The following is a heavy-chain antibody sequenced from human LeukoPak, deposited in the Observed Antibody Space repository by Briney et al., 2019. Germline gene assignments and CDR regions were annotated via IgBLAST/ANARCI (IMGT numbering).Heavy chain of an antibody. J-gene: IGHJ4*02. Sequence: PGGSLRLSCIASGVTFDDYAMHWGRHAPGEGLEWGSGISLNIGSTGYADSSNGRFTISRDNAKTPLYLQMNSLRAEDTALYYCAKGPSMATIDYWGPGTLVTVSS. CDR3: AKGPSMATIDY. D-gene: IGHD5-24*01. CDR1: GVTFDDYA. V-gene: IGHV3-9*01. CDR2: ISLNIGST.